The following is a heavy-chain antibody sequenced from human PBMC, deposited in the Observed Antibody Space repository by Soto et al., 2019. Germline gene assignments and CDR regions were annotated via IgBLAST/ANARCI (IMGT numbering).Heavy chain of an antibody. CDR1: GYTFISYG. V-gene: IGHV1-18*04. D-gene: IGHD3-10*01. J-gene: IGHJ1*01. Sequence: ASVKVSCKASGYTFISYGISWVRQAPGQGLEWVGWMSAFTGNADYAQIFQDRVTMTTDTSTSTAYMELRSLRSDDTAVYYCARDQRYYGSGYYYSDSWGQGTLVTVSS. CDR3: ARDQRYYGSGYYYSDS. CDR2: MSAFTGNA.